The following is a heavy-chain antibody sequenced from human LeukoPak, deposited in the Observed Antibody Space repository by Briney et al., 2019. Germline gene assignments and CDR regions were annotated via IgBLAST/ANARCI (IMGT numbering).Heavy chain of an antibody. CDR1: GGSISGYY. Sequence: NSSETLSLTCTVSGGSISGYYWGWIRQPPGKGLEWIGYVYDSGSTNYSPSLRSRVTISVDTSKNQFSLKLSSVTAADTAVYYCARHRYYGSGKRAPSGWYFDLWGRGTLVTVSS. V-gene: IGHV4-59*08. CDR2: VYDSGST. D-gene: IGHD3-10*01. J-gene: IGHJ2*01. CDR3: ARHRYYGSGKRAPSGWYFDL.